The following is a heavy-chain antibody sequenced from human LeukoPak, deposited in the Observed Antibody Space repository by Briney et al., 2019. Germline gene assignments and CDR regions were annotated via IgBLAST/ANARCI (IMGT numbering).Heavy chain of an antibody. J-gene: IGHJ4*02. CDR1: GFTFSSSW. CDR3: AKSLGSQDY. V-gene: IGHV3-74*01. CDR2: INTDGRTT. Sequence: GGSLRLSCAASGFTFSSSWMHGVRQAPGKGLVCVSRINTDGRTTTYADSVKGRFTISRDNAKSTVYLQMNSLRPEDTALYYCAKSLGSQDYWGQGTLVTVSS. D-gene: IGHD6-19*01.